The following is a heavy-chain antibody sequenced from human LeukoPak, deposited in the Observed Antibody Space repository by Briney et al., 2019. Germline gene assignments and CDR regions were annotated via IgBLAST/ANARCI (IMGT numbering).Heavy chain of an antibody. J-gene: IGHJ4*02. CDR1: GGSFSGYY. V-gene: IGHV3-11*04. Sequence: PSETLSLTCAVYGGSFSGYYWSWIRQPPGKGLEWVSYISSSGSTIYYADSVKGRFTISRDNAKNSLYLQMNSLRAEDTAVYYCARDSGSSGWYAFDYWGQGTLVTVSS. CDR3: ARDSGSSGWYAFDY. D-gene: IGHD6-19*01. CDR2: ISSSGSTI.